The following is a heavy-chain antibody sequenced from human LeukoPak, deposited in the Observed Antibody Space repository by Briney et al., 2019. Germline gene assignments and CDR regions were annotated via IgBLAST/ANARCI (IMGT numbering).Heavy chain of an antibody. J-gene: IGHJ2*01. CDR2: FDPEDATT. CDR1: GYTLTELS. Sequence: ASVKVSCKVSGYTLTELSMHWVRQAPGKGLEWMGGFDPEDATTIYAQKFQARVTMPEHTSTDTAYMELRSLRSEDTAVYHCATGIIVGARVYWYFDLGGRGTLVTVSS. D-gene: IGHD1-26*01. CDR3: ATGIIVGARVYWYFDL. V-gene: IGHV1-24*01.